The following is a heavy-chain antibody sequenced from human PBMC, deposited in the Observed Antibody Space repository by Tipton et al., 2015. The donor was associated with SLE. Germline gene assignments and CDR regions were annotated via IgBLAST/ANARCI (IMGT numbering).Heavy chain of an antibody. V-gene: IGHV3-30-3*01. D-gene: IGHD3-3*01. J-gene: IGHJ4*02. CDR2: ISYDESNK. CDR3: ARGDSIFGVAPFDY. Sequence: SLRLSCAASGFNFSSYAMHWVRQAPGKGLEWVAVISYDESNKFYADSVKGRFSISRDNSKNTLYLQMNSLRDEDAAVYYCARGDSIFGVAPFDYWGQGTLVTVSS. CDR1: GFNFSSYA.